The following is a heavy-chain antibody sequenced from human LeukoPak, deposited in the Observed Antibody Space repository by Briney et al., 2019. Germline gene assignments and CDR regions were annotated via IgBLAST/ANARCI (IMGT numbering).Heavy chain of an antibody. CDR1: GFTFSSYG. CDR3: AKEGYCSSTSCYVYYYYYMDV. CDR2: ISGSGGST. V-gene: IGHV3-23*01. J-gene: IGHJ6*03. D-gene: IGHD2-2*01. Sequence: GGSLRLSCAASGFTFSSYGMSWVRQAPGKGLEWVSAISGSGGSTYYADSVKGRFTISRDNSKNTLYLQMNSLRAEDTAVYYCAKEGYCSSTSCYVYYYYYMDVWGKGTTVTISS.